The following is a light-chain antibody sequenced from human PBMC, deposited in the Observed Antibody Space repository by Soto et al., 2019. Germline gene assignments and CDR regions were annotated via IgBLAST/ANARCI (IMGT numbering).Light chain of an antibody. J-gene: IGLJ3*02. Sequence: QSALTQPRSVSGSPGQSVTISCTGTSSDVGDYNYVYWYQQHPGKAPKLLIYAVNMRPSGVPHRFSGSKSGNTASLTISGLQAEDEADYSCCSYAGSYPWVFGGGTQLTVL. CDR1: SSDVGDYNY. V-gene: IGLV2-11*01. CDR2: AVN. CDR3: CSYAGSYPWV.